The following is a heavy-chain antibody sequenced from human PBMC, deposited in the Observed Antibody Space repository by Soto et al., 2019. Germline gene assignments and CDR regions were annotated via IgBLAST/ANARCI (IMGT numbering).Heavy chain of an antibody. CDR1: GYTFTSYD. CDR2: MNPNSGNT. D-gene: IGHD3-3*01. J-gene: IGHJ6*03. CDR3: ARGPFTIFGVVTRYYYYYMDV. V-gene: IGHV1-8*01. Sequence: ASVKVSCTASGYTFTSYDINWVRQATGQGLEWMGWMNPNSGNTGYAQKFQGRVTMTRNTSISTAYMELSSLRSEDTAVYYCARGPFTIFGVVTRYYYYYMDVWGKGTTVTSP.